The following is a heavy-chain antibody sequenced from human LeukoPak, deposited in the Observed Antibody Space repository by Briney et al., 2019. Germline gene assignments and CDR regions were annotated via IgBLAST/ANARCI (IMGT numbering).Heavy chain of an antibody. J-gene: IGHJ4*02. CDR1: GCTFTSYG. CDR3: ARDRERVVATMGYY. V-gene: IGHV1-18*01. CDR2: VSAYNSNT. Sequence: ASVKVSCKASGCTFTSYGIRWVRQAPGQGLEWMGWVSAYNSNTNYAQKLQVRVTMNTDTSTSTAYMELRSLRSDDTAVYYCARDRERVVATMGYYWGQGTLVTVSS. D-gene: IGHD5-12*01.